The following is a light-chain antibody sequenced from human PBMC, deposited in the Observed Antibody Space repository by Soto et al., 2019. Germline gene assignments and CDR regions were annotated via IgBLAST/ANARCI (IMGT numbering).Light chain of an antibody. CDR1: QSVLYNSNNDSY. Sequence: DILLAETPDSLAASLGERATINCKSSQSVLYNSNNDSYLTWYQQKPGQSPRVLIYWASTRESGVPDRFSGSGSGTDFTLTISSLQAEDVAVYYCQQYYSIPWTFGQGTKV. CDR2: WAS. CDR3: QQYYSIPWT. V-gene: IGKV4-1*01. J-gene: IGKJ1*01.